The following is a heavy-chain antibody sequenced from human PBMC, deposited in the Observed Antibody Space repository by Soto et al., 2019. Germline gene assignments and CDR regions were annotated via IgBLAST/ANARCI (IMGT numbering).Heavy chain of an antibody. CDR3: AYSSTPFDY. CDR1: GFAFNIYA. J-gene: IGHJ4*02. V-gene: IGHV3-23*01. CDR2: IMSNGAGT. D-gene: IGHD6-13*01. Sequence: PGGSLRLSCAASGFAFNIYAMSWVRQAPGKGLEWVATIMSNGAGTYYADSVKGRFTISRDNSKNTLYLQMNSLRAEDTAVYYCAYSSTPFDYWGQGTLVTVSS.